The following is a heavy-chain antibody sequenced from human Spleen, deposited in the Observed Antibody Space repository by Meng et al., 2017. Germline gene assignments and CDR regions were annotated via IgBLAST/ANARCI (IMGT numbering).Heavy chain of an antibody. J-gene: IGHJ5*02. V-gene: IGHV1-18*01. CDR3: ARAPIAVAGQTFDP. Sequence: QVRWMQAGAEVKKPGASVKVSCKASGYTFTSYGISWVRQAPGQGLEWMGWISSYNGNTNYAQKLQGRVTVTTDTSTSTAYMELRSLRSDDTAVYYCARAPIAVAGQTFDPWGQGTLVTVSS. D-gene: IGHD6-19*01. CDR1: GYTFTSYG. CDR2: ISSYNGNT.